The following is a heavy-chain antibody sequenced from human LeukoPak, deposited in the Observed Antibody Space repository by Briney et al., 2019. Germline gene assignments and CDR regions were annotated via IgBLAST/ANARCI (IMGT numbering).Heavy chain of an antibody. J-gene: IGHJ2*01. CDR1: GFTFDDYP. Sequence: QTGVSLRLSCAASGFTFDDYPMHWVREAPGQGLEWVSLISGDGVKTYYADSVRGRFTISRDNSKNSLYLQMNSLRAEDTAVYYCARVGLYYYDSSGSPTDWYFDLWGRGTLVTVSS. CDR2: ISGDGVKT. CDR3: ARVGLYYYDSSGSPTDWYFDL. V-gene: IGHV3-43*02. D-gene: IGHD3-22*01.